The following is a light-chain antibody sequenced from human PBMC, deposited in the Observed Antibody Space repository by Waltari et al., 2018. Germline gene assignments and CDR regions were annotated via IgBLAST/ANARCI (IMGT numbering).Light chain of an antibody. V-gene: IGLV2-8*01. Sequence: QSALAQPPSASGSPGQSVTISCTGASSDIGTYNFVSWYQQHPGKAPKLIIYEVSPRPSGVPDRFSGSKSGNTASLTVSGLQTEDEADYYCSSYTDTNNFVFGTGTKVTVL. J-gene: IGLJ1*01. CDR3: SSYTDTNNFV. CDR2: EVS. CDR1: SSDIGTYNF.